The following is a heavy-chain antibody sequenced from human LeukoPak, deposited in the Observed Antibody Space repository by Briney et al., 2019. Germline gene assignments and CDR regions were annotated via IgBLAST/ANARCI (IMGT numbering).Heavy chain of an antibody. V-gene: IGHV4-38-2*01. D-gene: IGHD6-13*01. Sequence: SETLSLTCAVSDYSISSAYYWGWIRQPPGKGLEWIGSIYHSGSTDYNPSLKSRVTISVDTSKNQFSLKLSSVTAADTAVYYCARGEDEKYSSSWYRYWGQGTLVTVSS. CDR3: ARGEDEKYSSSWYRY. CDR1: DYSISSAYY. J-gene: IGHJ4*02. CDR2: IYHSGST.